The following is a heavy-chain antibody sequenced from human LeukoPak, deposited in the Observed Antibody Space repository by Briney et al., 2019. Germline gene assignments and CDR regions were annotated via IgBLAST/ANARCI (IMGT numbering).Heavy chain of an antibody. V-gene: IGHV3-23*01. CDR3: AKGTHDGVYYYYYYMDV. J-gene: IGHJ6*03. Sequence: QPGGSLRLSCAASGFTFSSYAMSWVRQAPGKGLEWVSGISGSGGSTYYADSVKGRFTISRDNSKNTLYLQMNSLRVEDTAVYYCAKGTHDGVYYYYYYMDVWGKGTTVTVSS. D-gene: IGHD1-1*01. CDR2: ISGSGGST. CDR1: GFTFSSYA.